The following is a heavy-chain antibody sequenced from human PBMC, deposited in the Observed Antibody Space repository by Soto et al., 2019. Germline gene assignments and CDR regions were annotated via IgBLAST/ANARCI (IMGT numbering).Heavy chain of an antibody. Sequence: QVQLQESGPGLVKPSQTLSLTCTVSGGSFSSGGYYWSWIRPHPGQGLEWIGYIYYSGSTYYNPPRKRRVTIPEHTSQHQSSRKWRSVPAAATAVYYCARGRDSSSSNWFDPWGQGTLVTVSS. J-gene: IGHJ5*02. V-gene: IGHV4-31*03. CDR1: GGSFSSGGYY. CDR2: IYYSGST. D-gene: IGHD6-6*01. CDR3: ARGRDSSSSNWFDP.